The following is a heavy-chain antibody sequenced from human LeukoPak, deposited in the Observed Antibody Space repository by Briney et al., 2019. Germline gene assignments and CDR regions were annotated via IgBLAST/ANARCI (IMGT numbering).Heavy chain of an antibody. CDR2: MNPNSGNT. D-gene: IGHD3-22*01. CDR1: GYTFTSYD. CDR3: ARGGYYDSSGQGHVHFDC. Sequence: ASVKVSCKASGYTFTSYDINWVRQATGQGLEWMGWMNPNSGNTGYAQKFQGRVTITRNTSISTAYMELSSLRSEDTAVYYCARGGYYDSSGQGHVHFDCWGQGTLVTVSS. J-gene: IGHJ4*02. V-gene: IGHV1-8*03.